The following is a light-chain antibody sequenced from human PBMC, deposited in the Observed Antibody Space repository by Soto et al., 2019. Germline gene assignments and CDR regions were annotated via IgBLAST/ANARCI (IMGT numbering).Light chain of an antibody. CDR2: AAS. Sequence: DIRMTQSPSSLSASLGDRVTITFRASQSITRFLNWYQQKPGKAPELLIYAASTLQSGVPSRFSGSGSGTDFTLTISCLQSEDFATYYCQQYYSFPRTFGQGTKVDIK. J-gene: IGKJ1*01. V-gene: IGKV1-39*01. CDR3: QQYYSFPRT. CDR1: QSITRF.